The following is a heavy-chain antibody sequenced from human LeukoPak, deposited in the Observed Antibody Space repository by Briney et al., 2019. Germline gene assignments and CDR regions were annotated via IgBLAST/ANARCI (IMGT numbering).Heavy chain of an antibody. J-gene: IGHJ4*02. CDR2: MNPNSGNT. V-gene: IGHV1-8*01. CDR1: GYSFTTYD. Sequence: ASVKVSCKASGYSFTTYDINWVRQATGQGLEWMGWMNPNSGNTGYARRFQGRVTMTRDTSISTAYMELNSLTSEDTAVYYCAKNVRDTGTFDYWGQGTLVTVPS. CDR3: AKNVRDTGTFDY. D-gene: IGHD5-18*01.